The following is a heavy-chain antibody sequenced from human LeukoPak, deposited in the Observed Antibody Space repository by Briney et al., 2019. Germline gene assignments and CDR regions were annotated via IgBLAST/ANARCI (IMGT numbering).Heavy chain of an antibody. CDR1: GFTFSSYA. V-gene: IGHV3-23*01. CDR2: ISGSGGTT. CDR3: AKAVLSSSYTTSWRHGFDY. D-gene: IGHD6-13*01. Sequence: PGGSLRLSCAASGFTFSSYAMSWVRQAPGKGLEWVSAISGSGGTTYYADSVKGRITISRDNSKNTLYLQMNALRAEDTAVYYCAKAVLSSSYTTSWRHGFDYWGQGTLVTVSS. J-gene: IGHJ4*02.